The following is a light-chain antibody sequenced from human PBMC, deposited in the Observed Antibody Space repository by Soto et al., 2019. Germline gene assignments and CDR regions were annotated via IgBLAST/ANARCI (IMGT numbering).Light chain of an antibody. CDR2: DVT. Sequence: QSALTQPASVSGSPGQSIIISCTGTSSDVGGYNYVSWYQHHPGKAPKLIISDVTNRPSGVSNRFSGSKSGNTASLTISGLQAEDEADYYCSSYTRSNTLYVFGTGTKLTVL. V-gene: IGLV2-14*01. J-gene: IGLJ1*01. CDR1: SSDVGGYNY. CDR3: SSYTRSNTLYV.